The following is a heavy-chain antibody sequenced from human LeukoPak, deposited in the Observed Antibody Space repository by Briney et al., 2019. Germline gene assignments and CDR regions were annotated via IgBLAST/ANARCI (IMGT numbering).Heavy chain of an antibody. V-gene: IGHV4-4*02. Sequence: SETLSLTCVVSGASITDDNWWSWVRQSPEKGLEWIGEVGQSGATNYNPSLKSRVTISEDKSKNQFSLKLNSVTAADTAVYYCARGYRGGWLDFDSWGQGTLVTVSS. CDR1: GASITDDNW. CDR2: VGQSGAT. D-gene: IGHD6-19*01. J-gene: IGHJ4*02. CDR3: ARGYRGGWLDFDS.